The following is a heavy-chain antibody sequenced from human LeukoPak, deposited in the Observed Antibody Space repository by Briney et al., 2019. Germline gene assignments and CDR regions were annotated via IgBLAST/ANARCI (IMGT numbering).Heavy chain of an antibody. CDR1: GFTVSSNY. CDR2: IYSGGST. J-gene: IGHJ5*02. D-gene: IGHD6-13*01. Sequence: GGSLRLSCAASGFTVSSNYMSWVRQAPAKGLEGVSVIYSGGSTYYADSVKGRFTISRDNSKNTLYLQMNSLRAEDTAVYYCARAAIAAAGRISWGQGTLVTVSS. V-gene: IGHV3-66*01. CDR3: ARAAIAAAGRIS.